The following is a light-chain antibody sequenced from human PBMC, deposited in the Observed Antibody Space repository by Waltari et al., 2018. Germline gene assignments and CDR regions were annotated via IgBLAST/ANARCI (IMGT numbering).Light chain of an antibody. CDR1: QSLRNNF. J-gene: IGKJ4*01. Sequence: EILLTPSPGTLSLSPGESATLSCRASQSLRNNFLVWYQQKPGQAPRLLIYDASRRATGIPDRFSGSGSGTDFTLTISRLEPEDFAVYFCQQYGRSPLTFGGGTKVEIK. V-gene: IGKV3-20*01. CDR2: DAS. CDR3: QQYGRSPLT.